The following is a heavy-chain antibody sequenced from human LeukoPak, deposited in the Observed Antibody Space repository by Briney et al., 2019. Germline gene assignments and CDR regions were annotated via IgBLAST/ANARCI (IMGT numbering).Heavy chain of an antibody. Sequence: ASVKVSCKASGHTFTSYGISWVRQAPGQGLEWMGWISAYNGNTNYAQKLQGRVTMTTDTSTSTAYMELRSLRSDDTAVYYCARGFGDDILTGYNYFDYWGQGTLVIVSS. CDR3: ARGFGDDILTGYNYFDY. CDR1: GHTFTSYG. CDR2: ISAYNGNT. V-gene: IGHV1-18*01. J-gene: IGHJ4*02. D-gene: IGHD3-9*01.